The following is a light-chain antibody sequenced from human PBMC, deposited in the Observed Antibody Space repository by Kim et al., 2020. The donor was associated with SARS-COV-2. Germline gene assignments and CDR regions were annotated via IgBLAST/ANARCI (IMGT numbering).Light chain of an antibody. J-gene: IGKJ2*01. Sequence: EIVMTQSPATLSVSPGERATLSCRASQSVSTDLAWYQQKHGQAPRLLIYGASTGATGIPARFSGSGSGTEFTLTISSLQSEDFALYYCQQYNNWPHSFGQGTKLEI. V-gene: IGKV3-15*01. CDR1: QSVSTD. CDR3: QQYNNWPHS. CDR2: GAS.